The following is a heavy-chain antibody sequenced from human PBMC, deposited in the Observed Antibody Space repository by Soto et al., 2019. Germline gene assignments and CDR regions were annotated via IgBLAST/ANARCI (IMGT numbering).Heavy chain of an antibody. V-gene: IGHV1-2*04. CDR1: GYTFTGYY. CDR3: AKGGATGWGTMSSNWFDP. Sequence: ASVKVSCKASGYTFTGYYMHWVRQAPGQGLEWMGWINPNSGGTNYAQKFQGWVTMTRDTSISTAYMELSRLRSDDTAVYYCAKGGATGWGTMSSNWFDPWGQGTLVTVSS. J-gene: IGHJ5*02. CDR2: INPNSGGT. D-gene: IGHD1-1*01.